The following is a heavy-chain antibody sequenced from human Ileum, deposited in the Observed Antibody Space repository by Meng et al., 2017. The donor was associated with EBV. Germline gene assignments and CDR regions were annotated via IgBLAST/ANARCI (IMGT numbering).Heavy chain of an antibody. Sequence: QVTVEQSGVEVKKPGSSVKVSCKASGGTFRNSAISWVRQAPGQGLEWMGGIIPMFGAPDYAQRFQDRVTITADESTSTVYMELNSLRSEDTAVYYCARESGRGYSSDYWGQGTLVTVSS. J-gene: IGHJ4*02. D-gene: IGHD5-18*01. CDR1: GGTFRNSA. CDR2: IIPMFGAP. CDR3: ARESGRGYSSDY. V-gene: IGHV1-69*01.